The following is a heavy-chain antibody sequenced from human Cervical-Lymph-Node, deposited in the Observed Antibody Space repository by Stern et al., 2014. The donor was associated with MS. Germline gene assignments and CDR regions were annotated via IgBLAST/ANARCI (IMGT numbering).Heavy chain of an antibody. CDR2: ISYDGSTK. CDR3: AKDASTSYFRFFFDD. V-gene: IGHV3-30*18. Sequence: QLVQSGGGVVQPGRSLRLTCGASGFMFSSFAMHWVRQAPGKGLEWVAAISYDGSTKYYEDSVKGRFTISRDNSKTTMYLQMNSLRPEDTALYYCAKDASTSYFRFFFDDWGQGTLVTVSS. D-gene: IGHD2/OR15-2a*01. J-gene: IGHJ4*02. CDR1: GFMFSSFA.